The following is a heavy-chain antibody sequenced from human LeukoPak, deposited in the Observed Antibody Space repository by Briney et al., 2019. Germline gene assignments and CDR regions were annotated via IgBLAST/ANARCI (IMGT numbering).Heavy chain of an antibody. D-gene: IGHD6-13*01. J-gene: IGHJ6*02. Sequence: GGSLRLSCAASGFTFTSYSMSWVRQAPGKGLEWVSGTSDRGDYTYYADSVKGRFTISRDNSKNTLYLQMNSLRAEDTAVYYCAKGGVFEPLYYYGMDVWGQGTTVTVSS. V-gene: IGHV3-23*01. CDR2: TSDRGDYT. CDR1: GFTFTSYS. CDR3: AKGGVFEPLYYYGMDV.